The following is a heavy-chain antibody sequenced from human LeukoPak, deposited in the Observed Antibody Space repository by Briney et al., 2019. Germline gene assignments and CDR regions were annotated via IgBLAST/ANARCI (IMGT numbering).Heavy chain of an antibody. J-gene: IGHJ1*01. CDR2: IIPIFGTA. Sequence: ASVKVSCKASGGTFSSYAISWVRQAPGQGLEWMGGIIPIFGTANYAQKFQGRVTITADKSTSTAYMELSSLRSEDTAVYYCARGPYHQGIAVAGTYFQHWGQGTLVTVSS. D-gene: IGHD6-19*01. V-gene: IGHV1-69*06. CDR1: GGTFSSYA. CDR3: ARGPYHQGIAVAGTYFQH.